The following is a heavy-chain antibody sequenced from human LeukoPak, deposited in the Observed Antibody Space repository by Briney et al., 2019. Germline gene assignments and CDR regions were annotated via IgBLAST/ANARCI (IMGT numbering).Heavy chain of an antibody. CDR2: ISYDGSNK. V-gene: IGHV3-30*18. D-gene: IGHD3-9*01. Sequence: PGGSLRLSCAASGFTFSSYWMSWVRQAPGKGLEWVAVISYDGSNKYYADSVKGRFTISRDNSRNTLYLQMNSLRAEDTAVYYCAKSMDILTGYLWSLDYWGQGTLVTVSS. J-gene: IGHJ4*02. CDR1: GFTFSSYW. CDR3: AKSMDILTGYLWSLDY.